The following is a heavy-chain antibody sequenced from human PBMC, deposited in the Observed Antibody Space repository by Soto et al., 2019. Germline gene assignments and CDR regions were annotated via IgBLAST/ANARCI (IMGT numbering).Heavy chain of an antibody. D-gene: IGHD5-18*01. CDR1: GGSFRAYY. CDR2: INHSGST. CDR3: ARKGYSQGVDY. V-gene: IGHV4-34*01. Sequence: PSETLSLTCAGYGGSFRAYYGSWIRQPPGKGLEWIGEINHSGSTNYNPSLKSRVTISVDTSKNQFSLKLSSVTAADTAVYYCARKGYSQGVDYWGQGTLVTVS. J-gene: IGHJ4*02.